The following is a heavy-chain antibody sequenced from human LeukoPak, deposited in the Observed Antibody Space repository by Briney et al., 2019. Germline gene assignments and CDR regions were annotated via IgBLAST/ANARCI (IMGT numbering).Heavy chain of an antibody. D-gene: IGHD6-13*01. CDR2: IYYSGST. Sequence: PSETLSLTCTVSGGSISSSSYYWSWIRQHPGKGLEWIGYIYYSGSTYYNPSLKSRVTISVDTSKNQFSLKLSSVTAADTAVYYCARDRGAQQLVPLAYGMDVWGQGTTVTVSS. V-gene: IGHV4-31*03. CDR1: GGSISSSSYY. J-gene: IGHJ6*02. CDR3: ARDRGAQQLVPLAYGMDV.